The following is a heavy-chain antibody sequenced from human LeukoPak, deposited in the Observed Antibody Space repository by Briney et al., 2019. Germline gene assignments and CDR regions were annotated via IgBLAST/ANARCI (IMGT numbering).Heavy chain of an antibody. Sequence: SETLSLTCTVSGGYISGYYWSWIRQPPGKGLEWIGYIYYTGSTNYNPSLESRVTISVDSSKSQFSLKLSSVTAADTAVYYCARVTDDSSGYYYLYFDSWGQGTLVTVSS. CDR1: GGYISGYY. CDR2: IYYTGST. J-gene: IGHJ4*02. CDR3: ARVTDDSSGYYYLYFDS. D-gene: IGHD3-22*01. V-gene: IGHV4-59*01.